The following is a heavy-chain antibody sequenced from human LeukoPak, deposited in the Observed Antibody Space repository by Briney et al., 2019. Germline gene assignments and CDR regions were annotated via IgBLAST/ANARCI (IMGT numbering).Heavy chain of an antibody. CDR2: INSDGSST. CDR1: GFTFSRYW. D-gene: IGHD6-13*01. J-gene: IGHJ6*03. Sequence: GGSLRLSCAASGFTFSRYWMHWVRQAPGKGLVWVSRINSDGSSTNDADSVKGRFTISRDNAKNTLYLQMNSLRAEDTAVYYCAKWGKAAAGRNYYYYMDVWGKGTTVTVSS. CDR3: AKWGKAAAGRNYYYYMDV. V-gene: IGHV3-74*01.